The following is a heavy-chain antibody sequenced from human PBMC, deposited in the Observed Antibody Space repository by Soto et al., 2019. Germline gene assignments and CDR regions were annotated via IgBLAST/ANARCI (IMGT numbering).Heavy chain of an antibody. Sequence: QVQLVQSGAEVKKPGASVKVSCKASGDTFTDYYIHWVRQAPGQGLEWMGTVNPSGGHTTYAQHFLGRMTMPRDSYTGTLYMELTCRPSEATAVYYCATGGNVVVVTAALDYWGQGTVVTVYS. CDR3: ATGGNVVVVTAALDY. D-gene: IGHD2-21*02. J-gene: IGHJ4*02. V-gene: IGHV1-46*01. CDR2: VNPSGGHT. CDR1: GDTFTDYY.